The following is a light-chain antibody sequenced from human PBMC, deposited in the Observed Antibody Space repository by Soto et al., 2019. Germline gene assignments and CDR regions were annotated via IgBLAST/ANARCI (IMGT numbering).Light chain of an antibody. V-gene: IGKV3-20*01. Sequence: EIVLTQSPGNLSLSPVERGXASXRPSQSVSSSYLAWYQQKPGQAPRLLIYGASSRATGIPDRFSGSGSGTDFTLTISRLEPEDFAVYYCQQYGSSRSTFGQGTRLEIK. J-gene: IGKJ5*01. CDR2: GAS. CDR1: QSVSSSY. CDR3: QQYGSSRST.